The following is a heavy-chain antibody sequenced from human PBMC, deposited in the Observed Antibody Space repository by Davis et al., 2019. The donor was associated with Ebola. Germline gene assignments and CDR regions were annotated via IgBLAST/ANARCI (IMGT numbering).Heavy chain of an antibody. CDR2: IYTGDSDT. D-gene: IGHD5-24*01. Sequence: KVSCKDSGNSFTSHWIGWVRQMPGKGLEWMGLIYTGDSDTRYNPSFRGQITISADKSTKTAFLQWSSLKASDTAIYYCARGTNGYNPGGYFDSWGQGTLVTVSS. CDR1: GNSFTSHW. CDR3: ARGTNGYNPGGYFDS. V-gene: IGHV5-51*01. J-gene: IGHJ4*02.